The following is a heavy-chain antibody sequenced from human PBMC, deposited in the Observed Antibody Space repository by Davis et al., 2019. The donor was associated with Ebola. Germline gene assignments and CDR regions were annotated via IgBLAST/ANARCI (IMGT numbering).Heavy chain of an antibody. D-gene: IGHD3-9*01. CDR2: VSASGRNT. J-gene: IGHJ4*02. CDR1: GFTFSDYA. CDR3: AGNYDILTGTTFDY. Sequence: GESLKISCAASGFTFSDYAMTWVRQVPGKGLEWVSTVSASGRNTYYADSVKGRFTISRDNSKNTLYLQMNSLRAEDTAVYYCAGNYDILTGTTFDYWGQGTLVTVSS. V-gene: IGHV3-23*01.